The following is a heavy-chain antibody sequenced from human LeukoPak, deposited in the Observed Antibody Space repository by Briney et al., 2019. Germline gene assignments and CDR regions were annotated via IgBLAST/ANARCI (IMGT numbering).Heavy chain of an antibody. CDR3: ARGGCSSTSCYSSFDY. V-gene: IGHV4-38-2*01. J-gene: IGHJ4*02. Sequence: SETLSLTCAVSGYSISSGYYWGWIRQPPGKGLEWIGSIYHSRSTYYNPSLKSRVTISVDTSKYQFSLKLSSVTAADTAVYYCARGGCSSTSCYSSFDYWGQGTLVTVSS. CDR1: GYSISSGYY. D-gene: IGHD2-2*01. CDR2: IYHSRST.